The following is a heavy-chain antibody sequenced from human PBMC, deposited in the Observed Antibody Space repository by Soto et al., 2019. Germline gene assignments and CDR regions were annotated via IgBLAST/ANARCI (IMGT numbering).Heavy chain of an antibody. V-gene: IGHV3-30*18. CDR2: ISYDGRNK. Sequence: GESLKISCAASGFTFSSYGMHWVRQAPGKGLEWVAVISYDGRNKYYADAVKGRFTISRDNSKNTLYLQTNSPRAEDTAVYYCAKDRGALRWSEEHYYFDYWGQGTLVTVSS. D-gene: IGHD4-17*01. CDR3: AKDRGALRWSEEHYYFDY. CDR1: GFTFSSYG. J-gene: IGHJ4*02.